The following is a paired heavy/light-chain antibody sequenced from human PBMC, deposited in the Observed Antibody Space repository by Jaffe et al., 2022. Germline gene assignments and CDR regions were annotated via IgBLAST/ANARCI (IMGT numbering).Light chain of an antibody. V-gene: IGKV3-20*01. CDR1: QSIYSNF. CDR2: RTS. Sequence: EIVLTQSPGTLSLSPGERGTLSCRASQSIYSNFLAWYQQKPGQAPRLLIYRTSTRASGIPDRLSGSGSGTDFTLTISRLEPEDSAVYYCQQYGTAPPTFGGGTKVEIK. J-gene: IGKJ4*01. CDR3: QQYGTAPPT.
Heavy chain of an antibody. CDR1: GYAFTTYG. CDR2: ISAYSGNT. D-gene: IGHD2-15*01. CDR3: ARDPEVYCSGGPGGNSCYFGVYDF. V-gene: IGHV1-18*01. Sequence: QVHLVQSGGEVKKPGASVKVSCKASGYAFTTYGISWVRQAPGQGPEWVGWISAYSGNTNYAPKLQGRVTMTTDTSTSTAYMELKSLRSDDTAVYYCARDPEVYCSGGPGGNSCYFGVYDFWGQGTLVTVSS. J-gene: IGHJ4*02.